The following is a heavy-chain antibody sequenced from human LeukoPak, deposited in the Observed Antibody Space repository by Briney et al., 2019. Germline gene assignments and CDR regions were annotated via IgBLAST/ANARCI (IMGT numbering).Heavy chain of an antibody. J-gene: IGHJ3*02. CDR1: GYTFTGYY. D-gene: IGHD5-18*01. Sequence: ASVKVSCKASGYTFTGYYKHWVRQAPGQGLEWMGWINPNSGGTNYAQKFQGRVTMTRDTSISTAYVELSRLRSDDTAVYYCARDRPWIQLWLEAFDIWGQGTMVTVSS. V-gene: IGHV1-2*02. CDR2: INPNSGGT. CDR3: ARDRPWIQLWLEAFDI.